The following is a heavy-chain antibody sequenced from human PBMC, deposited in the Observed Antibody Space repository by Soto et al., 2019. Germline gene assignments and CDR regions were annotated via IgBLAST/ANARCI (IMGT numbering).Heavy chain of an antibody. Sequence: QVQLVQSGAEVKKPGSSVKVSCKASGGTFSSYTISWVRQAPGQGLEWMGRIIPILGIANYAKKFQGRVTINADKSTSTAYMELSSLRSEDTAVYYCARISYGDYFDYWGQGTLVTVSS. D-gene: IGHD4-17*01. CDR3: ARISYGDYFDY. V-gene: IGHV1-69*02. J-gene: IGHJ4*02. CDR2: IIPILGIA. CDR1: GGTFSSYT.